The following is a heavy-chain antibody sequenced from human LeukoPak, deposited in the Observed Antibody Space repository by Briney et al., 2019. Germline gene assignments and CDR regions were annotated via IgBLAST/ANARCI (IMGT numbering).Heavy chain of an antibody. CDR3: ARDGGYDFWSGYYQDY. CDR2: ISYDANIGSNK. Sequence: PGGSLRLSCVASGFIFSSCAMYWVRQAPGKGLEWVALISYDANIGSNKYYADSVKGRFTISRDNSKNTLYLQMNSLRAEDTAVYYCARDGGYDFWSGYYQDYWGQGTLVTVSS. D-gene: IGHD3-3*01. J-gene: IGHJ4*02. CDR1: GFIFSSCA. V-gene: IGHV3-30-3*01.